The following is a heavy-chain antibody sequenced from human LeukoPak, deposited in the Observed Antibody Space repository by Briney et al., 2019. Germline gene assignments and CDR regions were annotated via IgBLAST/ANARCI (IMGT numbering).Heavy chain of an antibody. CDR1: GGSISSGSYY. D-gene: IGHD3-22*01. CDR3: AREDYYDSSGYYFDY. CDR2: IYTSGST. Sequence: PSETLSLTCTVSGGSISSGSYYWSWIRQPAGKGLEWIGRIYTSGSTNYNPSLKSRVTISVDTSKNQFSLKLSSVTAADTAVYHCAREDYYDSSGYYFDYWGQGTLVTVSS. J-gene: IGHJ4*02. V-gene: IGHV4-61*02.